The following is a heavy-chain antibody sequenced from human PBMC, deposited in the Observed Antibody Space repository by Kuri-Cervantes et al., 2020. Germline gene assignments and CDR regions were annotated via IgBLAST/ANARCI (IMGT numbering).Heavy chain of an antibody. CDR3: ARWGLVPAAPLDY. CDR1: GFTFSSYG. Sequence: GESLKISCAASGFTFSSYGMHWVRQAPGKGLEWVAVISYDGSNKYYADSVKGRFTISRDNSKNTLYLQMNSLRAEDTAVYYCARWGLVPAAPLDYWGQGTLVTVSS. CDR2: ISYDGSNK. V-gene: IGHV3-30*19. D-gene: IGHD2-2*01. J-gene: IGHJ4*02.